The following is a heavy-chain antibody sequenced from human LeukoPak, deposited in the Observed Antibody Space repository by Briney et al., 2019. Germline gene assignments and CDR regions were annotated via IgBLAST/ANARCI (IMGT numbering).Heavy chain of an antibody. V-gene: IGHV4-34*01. J-gene: IGHJ5*02. CDR2: INHSGST. CDR1: GGSISSYY. D-gene: IGHD2-21*01. CDR3: ATRFRGSGVIAIRGGNNWFDP. Sequence: PSETLSLTCTVSGGSISSYYWSWIRQPPGKGLEWIGEINHSGSTNYNPSLKSRVTISVDTSKNQFSLKLSSVTAADTAVYYCATRFRGSGVIAIRGGNNWFDPWGQGTLVTVSS.